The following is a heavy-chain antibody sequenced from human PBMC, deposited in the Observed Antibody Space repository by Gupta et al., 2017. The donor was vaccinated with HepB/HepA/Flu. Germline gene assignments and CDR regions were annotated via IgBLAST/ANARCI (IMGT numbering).Heavy chain of an antibody. V-gene: IGHV4-34*01. CDR1: GGSFSGYY. J-gene: IGHJ4*02. CDR3: ARGPLRFLEWLPDPHFDY. D-gene: IGHD3-3*01. CDR2: INHSGST. Sequence: QVQLQQWGAGLLKPSETLSLTCAVHGGSFSGYYWSWIRQPPGRGLGWIGEINHSGSTNYNPSLKSRVTISVDTSKNQFSLKLSSVTAADTAVYYCARGPLRFLEWLPDPHFDYWGQGTLVTVSS.